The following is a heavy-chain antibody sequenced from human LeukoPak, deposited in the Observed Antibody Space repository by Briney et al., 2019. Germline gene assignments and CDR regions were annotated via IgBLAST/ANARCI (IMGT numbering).Heavy chain of an antibody. CDR2: IYSGGST. CDR3: ASPVITFGGVID. J-gene: IGHJ4*02. Sequence: PGGSLRLSCAASGFTVSSNYMSWVRQAPGKGLEWVSVIYSGGSTYYADSVKGRFTISRDNSKNTLYLQMDSLRAEDTAVYYCASPVITFGGVIDWGQGTLVTVSS. CDR1: GFTVSSNY. D-gene: IGHD3-16*01. V-gene: IGHV3-66*01.